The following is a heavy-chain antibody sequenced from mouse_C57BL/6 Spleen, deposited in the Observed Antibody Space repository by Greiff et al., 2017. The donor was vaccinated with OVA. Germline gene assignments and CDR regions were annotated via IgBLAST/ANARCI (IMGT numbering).Heavy chain of an antibody. J-gene: IGHJ3*01. D-gene: IGHD2-4*01. CDR1: GFTFSSYG. CDR2: ISSGGSYT. V-gene: IGHV5-6*01. CDR3: ARQSDDYGAY. Sequence: EVKLVESGGDLVKPGGSLKLSCAASGFTFSSYGMSWVRQTPDKRLEWVATISSGGSYTYYPDSVKGRFTISRDNAKNTLYLQMSSLKSEDTAMYYCARQSDDYGAYWGQGTLVTVSA.